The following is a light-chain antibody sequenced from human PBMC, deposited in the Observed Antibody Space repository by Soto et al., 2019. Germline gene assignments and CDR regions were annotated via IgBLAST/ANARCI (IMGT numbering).Light chain of an antibody. V-gene: IGKV1-33*01. CDR1: QDISNY. CDR3: QQYDNLPST. CDR2: DAS. J-gene: IGKJ5*01. Sequence: DIQMTQSPSALYASVGDRVTITCQASQDISNYLNWYQQKPGKAPKLLIYDASNLETGVSSRFSGSGSGTDFTFTISSLQPEDIATYYCQQYDNLPSTFGQGTRLEVK.